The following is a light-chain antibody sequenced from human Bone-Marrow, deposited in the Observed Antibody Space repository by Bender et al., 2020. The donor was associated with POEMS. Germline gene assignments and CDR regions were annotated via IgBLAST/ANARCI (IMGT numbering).Light chain of an antibody. Sequence: SYVLTQPPAVSVAPGQTARVTCGGSNMETKSVYWYQQKPGQAPVLVVYDDSDRPSGIPERFSGSNSGNTATLTISRVEAGDEADYYCQVWDVSSDHVVFGGGTKLTVL. J-gene: IGLJ2*01. CDR3: QVWDVSSDHVV. V-gene: IGLV3-21*02. CDR2: DDS. CDR1: NMETKS.